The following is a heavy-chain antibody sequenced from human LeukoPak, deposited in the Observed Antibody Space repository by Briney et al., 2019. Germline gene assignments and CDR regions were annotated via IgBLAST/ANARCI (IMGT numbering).Heavy chain of an antibody. Sequence: SETLSLTCTVSGGSISSSSYYWGWIRQPPGKGLEWIGSIYYSGSTYYNPSLKSRVTISVDTSKNQFSLKLSSVTAADTAVYYCARGNGVTDYWGQGTLVTVSS. CDR2: IYYSGST. CDR1: GGSISSSSYY. J-gene: IGHJ4*02. CDR3: ARGNGVTDY. V-gene: IGHV4-39*01. D-gene: IGHD5-18*01.